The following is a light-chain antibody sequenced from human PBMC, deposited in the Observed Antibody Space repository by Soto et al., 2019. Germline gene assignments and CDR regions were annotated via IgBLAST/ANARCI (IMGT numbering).Light chain of an antibody. Sequence: DIQMTQSPSSVSASVGDRVTITCRASQGISSRLAWYQQKPGKAPNLLIYTASSLQSGVPSRFSGSGSETDFTLTIGSLQPEDFATYYCQQSNSFPLTFGGGTKVEIK. V-gene: IGKV1-12*01. CDR2: TAS. CDR3: QQSNSFPLT. CDR1: QGISSR. J-gene: IGKJ4*01.